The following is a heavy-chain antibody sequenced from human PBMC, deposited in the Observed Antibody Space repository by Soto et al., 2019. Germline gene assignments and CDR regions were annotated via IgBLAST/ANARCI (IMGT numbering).Heavy chain of an antibody. CDR1: GYTFTSYD. Sequence: ASVKVSCKASGYTFTSYDINWVRQATGQGLEWMGWMNPNSGNTGYAQKFQGRVTMTRNTSISTAYMELSSLRSEDTAVYYCARGLRFLEWLLEYNWFDHWGQGTLVTVSS. CDR2: MNPNSGNT. V-gene: IGHV1-8*01. D-gene: IGHD3-3*01. J-gene: IGHJ5*02. CDR3: ARGLRFLEWLLEYNWFDH.